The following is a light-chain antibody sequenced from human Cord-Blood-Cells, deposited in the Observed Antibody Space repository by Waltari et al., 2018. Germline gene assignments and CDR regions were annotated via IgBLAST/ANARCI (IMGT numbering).Light chain of an antibody. J-gene: IGKJ2*03. CDR1: QSVSSY. Sequence: PATLSLSPGERATLSCRASQSVSSYLAWYQQKPGQAPRLLIYDASNRATGIPARFSGSGSGTDFTLTISSLEPEDFAVYYCQQRSNWLMYSFGQGTKLEIK. V-gene: IGKV3-11*01. CDR2: DAS. CDR3: QQRSNWLMYS.